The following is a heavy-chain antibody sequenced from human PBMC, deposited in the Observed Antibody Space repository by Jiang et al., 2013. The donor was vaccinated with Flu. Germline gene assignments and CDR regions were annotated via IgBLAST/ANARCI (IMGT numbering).Heavy chain of an antibody. CDR1: GFTFRSYD. D-gene: IGHD6-19*01. CDR3: AKGWSGIAVAVQVPGKH. Sequence: VQLLESGGGVVQPGGSLRLSCAASGFTFRSYDMHWVRQAPGKGLEWVAFIRYDGRNKYYADSVKGRFTISRDNSKNTLYLQLNSLRAEDTAVHYCAKGWSGIAVAVQVPGKHWGQGTLVTVSS. CDR2: IRYDGRNK. V-gene: IGHV3-30*02. J-gene: IGHJ4*02.